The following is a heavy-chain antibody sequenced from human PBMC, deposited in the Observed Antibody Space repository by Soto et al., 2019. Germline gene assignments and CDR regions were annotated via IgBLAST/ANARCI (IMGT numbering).Heavy chain of an antibody. J-gene: IGHJ5*02. V-gene: IGHV3-30*18. CDR2: ISYDGSNK. CDR3: AKAHYDYVWGSSEDWFDP. CDR1: GFTFSSYG. Sequence: QVQLVESGGGVVQPGRSLRLSCAASGFTFSSYGMHWVRQAPGKGLEWVAVISYDGSNKYYADSVKGRFTISRDNSKNTLXLQMNSLRAEDTAVYYCAKAHYDYVWGSSEDWFDPWGQGTLFTVSS. D-gene: IGHD3-16*01.